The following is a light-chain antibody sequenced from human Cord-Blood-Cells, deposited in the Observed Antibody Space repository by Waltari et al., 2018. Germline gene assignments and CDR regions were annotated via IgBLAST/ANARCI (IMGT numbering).Light chain of an antibody. V-gene: IGKV3-20*01. CDR1: QSVSSSY. CDR3: QQYGSSPYT. Sequence: ETVLTQSPGTLSLSPGERATLPCRASQSVSSSYLAWYQQKPGHAPRLLIYGASSRATGIPDRFSGSGSGTDFTLTISRLEPEDFAVYYCQQYGSSPYTFGQGTKLEIK. CDR2: GAS. J-gene: IGKJ2*01.